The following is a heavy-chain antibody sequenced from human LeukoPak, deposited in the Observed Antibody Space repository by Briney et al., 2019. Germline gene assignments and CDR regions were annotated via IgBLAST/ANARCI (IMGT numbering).Heavy chain of an antibody. J-gene: IGHJ5*02. CDR2: INPSGGST. Sequence: ASVKVSCKASGYTFTSYYMHWVRQAPGQGLEWMGIINPSGGSTSYAQKFQGRVTMTRDMSTSTVYMELSSLRSEDTAVYYCARTYYYDSSGEIPSSAWGQGTLVTVSS. D-gene: IGHD3-22*01. CDR3: ARTYYYDSSGEIPSSA. V-gene: IGHV1-46*01. CDR1: GYTFTSYY.